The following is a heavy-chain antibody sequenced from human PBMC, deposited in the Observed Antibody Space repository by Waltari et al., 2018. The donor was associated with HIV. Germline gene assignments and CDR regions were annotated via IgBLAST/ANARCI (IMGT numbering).Heavy chain of an antibody. V-gene: IGHV3-30-3*02. CDR3: AKSDDGAWHYFIA. CDR2: ISKDGNRK. J-gene: IGHJ5*02. CDR1: GFTFSSSV. Sequence: QVQLVESGGGVVQPGRSMRLSCAVSGFTFSSSVMHWVRQAPGKGLEWVAVISKDGNRKFYADSVKGRFTISIDNSWNTLSLQMNSLRAEDTATYYCAKSDDGAWHYFIAWGQGTLVTVSS. D-gene: IGHD1-26*01.